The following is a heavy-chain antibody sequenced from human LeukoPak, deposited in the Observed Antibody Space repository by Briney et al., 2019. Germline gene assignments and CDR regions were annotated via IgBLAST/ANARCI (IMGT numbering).Heavy chain of an antibody. D-gene: IGHD3-3*01. CDR1: GGNFISSA. CDR3: ATYTLSQFWSGYYHFDY. Sequence: GASVKVSCKASGGNFISSAVSWVRQAPGQGLEWMGGIIPMFGTSNYAQKFQGRVTITTDESTTTAYMELSSLSSEDTAVYYCATYTLSQFWSGYYHFDYWGQGTLVTVSS. J-gene: IGHJ4*02. V-gene: IGHV1-69*05. CDR2: IIPMFGTS.